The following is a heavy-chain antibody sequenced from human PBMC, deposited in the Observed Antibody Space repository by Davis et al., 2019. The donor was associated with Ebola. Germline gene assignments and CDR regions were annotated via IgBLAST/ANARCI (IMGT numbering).Heavy chain of an antibody. J-gene: IGHJ4*02. CDR3: ARGDFLAAAGYYFDY. CDR2: IYSGDSDT. D-gene: IGHD6-13*01. CDR1: GYSFTTYW. V-gene: IGHV5-51*01. Sequence: GESLKISCKGSGYSFTTYWIAWVRQMPEKGLEWMGIIYSGDSDTRYSPSFQGQVTISVDRSISTAYLQWSSLKASDTAIYYCARGDFLAAAGYYFDYWGQGTLVTVSS.